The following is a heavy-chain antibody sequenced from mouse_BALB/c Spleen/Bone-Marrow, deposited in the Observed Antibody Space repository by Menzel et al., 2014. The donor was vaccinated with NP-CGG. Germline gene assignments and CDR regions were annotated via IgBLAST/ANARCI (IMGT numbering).Heavy chain of an antibody. CDR1: GDSITSGY. D-gene: IGHD2-2*01. J-gene: IGHJ4*01. CDR2: ISYSGST. CDR3: ARFGYDYALDY. Sequence: EVKVVESGPSLVKPSQTLSLTCSVTGDSITSGYWNWIRKFPGNKLEYMGYISYSGSTYYNPSLKSRISITRDTSKNXYYLQLKSVTTEDTATYYCARFGYDYALDYWGQGTSVTVSS. V-gene: IGHV3-8*02.